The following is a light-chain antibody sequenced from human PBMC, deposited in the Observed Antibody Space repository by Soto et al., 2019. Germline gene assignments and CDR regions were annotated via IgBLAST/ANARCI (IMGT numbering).Light chain of an antibody. J-gene: IGLJ3*02. V-gene: IGLV2-23*01. CDR3: CSFARGSTLV. Sequence: QSALTQPASVSGSPGQSITISCTGTSSDVGSYNLVSWYQQHPGNAPKLMIYEGSKRPSGVSNRFFGPKSGNTASLTISGLQAEDEADYYCCSFARGSTLVFGGGTKLTVL. CDR1: SSDVGSYNL. CDR2: EGS.